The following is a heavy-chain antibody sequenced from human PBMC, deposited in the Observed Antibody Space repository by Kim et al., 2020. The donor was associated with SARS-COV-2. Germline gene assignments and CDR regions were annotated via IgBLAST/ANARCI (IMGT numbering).Heavy chain of an antibody. J-gene: IGHJ4*02. Sequence: ASVKVSCKPSGYIFTDYALNWVRQVPGQGFEWMGWIDAITGTPTYAQGFTGRFVFSWDTSVSTAYLQINNLQAEDTAFYYCARDNWAAARITHFDYWGQGTMVTVSA. CDR2: IDAITGTP. V-gene: IGHV7-4-1*02. D-gene: IGHD3-10*01. CDR1: GYIFTDYA. CDR3: ARDNWAAARITHFDY.